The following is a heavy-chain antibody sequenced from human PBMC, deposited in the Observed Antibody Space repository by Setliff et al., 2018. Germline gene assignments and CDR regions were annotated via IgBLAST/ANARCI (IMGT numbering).Heavy chain of an antibody. Sequence: SETLSLTCGVSGYSISSGHFWGWIRQPPGKGLEWLGNIFHSGSTYYNPTLNSRVTMSVDTSKNQFSLMLTSVTATDTAMYYCAGTPARGTTWLSPFDYWGQGTLVTVSS. V-gene: IGHV4-38-2*01. D-gene: IGHD6-19*01. J-gene: IGHJ4*02. CDR1: GYSISSGHF. CDR3: AGTPARGTTWLSPFDY. CDR2: IFHSGST.